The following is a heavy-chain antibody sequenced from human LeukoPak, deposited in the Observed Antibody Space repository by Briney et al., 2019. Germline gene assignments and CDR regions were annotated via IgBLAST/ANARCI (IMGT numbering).Heavy chain of an antibody. V-gene: IGHV3-23*01. CDR3: AGMYSSGWGIDY. J-gene: IGHJ4*02. CDR1: GFSFNNYA. D-gene: IGHD6-19*01. CDR2: ISGSAGST. Sequence: PGGSLRLSCAASGFSFNNYAMSWVRQAPGMGLEWASGISGSAGSTYYADSVKGRFTISRDNSKNTLYLQMNSLRAEDAAVYYCAGMYSSGWGIDYWGQGTLVTVSS.